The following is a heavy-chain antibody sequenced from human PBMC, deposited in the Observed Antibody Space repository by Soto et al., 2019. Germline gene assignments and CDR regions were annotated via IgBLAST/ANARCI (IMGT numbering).Heavy chain of an antibody. Sequence: GSLRLSCAASGFTFTTYGMNRVRQAPGKGLEWVSFISSRTGSSKEYADSVRGRFTVSRDNAKNSVYLQMNSLRVEDTAVYYCARKGVSNLDYWGQGTLVTVSS. CDR3: ARKGVSNLDY. D-gene: IGHD2-8*01. CDR1: GFTFTTYG. V-gene: IGHV3-21*01. CDR2: ISSRTGSSK. J-gene: IGHJ4*02.